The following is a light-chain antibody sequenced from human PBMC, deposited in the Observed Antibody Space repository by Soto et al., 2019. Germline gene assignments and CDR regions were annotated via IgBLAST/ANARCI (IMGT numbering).Light chain of an antibody. CDR1: QSVSSY. J-gene: IGKJ3*01. CDR3: QQNYSNPPFT. V-gene: IGKV1-39*01. CDR2: EAS. Sequence: DIQMTQSPSPLSASVGDRVDITCRTSQSVSSYLNWYQAKPGKAPKLLIYEASSLESGVPSRFSGSGSGTDFTLTISRLKPEDSATYYCQQNYSNPPFTFGPGTRVDIK.